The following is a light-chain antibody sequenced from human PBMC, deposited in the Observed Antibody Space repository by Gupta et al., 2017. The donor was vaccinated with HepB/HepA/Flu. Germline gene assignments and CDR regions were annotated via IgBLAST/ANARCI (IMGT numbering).Light chain of an antibody. V-gene: IGKV1-5*03. CDR2: KAS. CDR1: QSISSW. CDR3: QQYKSYRMCI. J-gene: IGKJ2*04. Sequence: SPSTLSASVGDRVTITCRASQSISSWLAWYQQKPGKAPKLLIYKASSLESGVPSRFSGSGSGTEFTLTISSRQPDDFATYYCQQYKSYRMCIFGQGTKMEIK.